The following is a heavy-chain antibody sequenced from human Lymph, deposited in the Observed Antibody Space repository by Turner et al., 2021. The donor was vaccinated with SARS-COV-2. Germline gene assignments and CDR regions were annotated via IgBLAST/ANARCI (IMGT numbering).Heavy chain of an antibody. CDR3: ARDFVAVTGPFDY. Sequence: QVQLVESGGGVVQPGRSLGLSGAASGFTFSSYAMHWVRQAPGKGLEWVAVISYDGSNKYYADSVKGRFTISRDNSKNTLYLQMNSLRAEHTAVYYCARDFVAVTGPFDYWGQGTLVTVSS. V-gene: IGHV3-30-3*01. D-gene: IGHD6-19*01. J-gene: IGHJ4*02. CDR1: GFTFSSYA. CDR2: ISYDGSNK.